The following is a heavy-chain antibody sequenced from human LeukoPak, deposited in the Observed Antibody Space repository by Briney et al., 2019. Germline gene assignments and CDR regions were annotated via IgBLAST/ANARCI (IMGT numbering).Heavy chain of an antibody. J-gene: IGHJ4*02. CDR3: VRARYSADSYYFDY. Sequence: GGSLRLSCAASGFTFSSYWMSWVRQAPGKGLEWVASVKQDESEKYYVDSVKGRFTISRDKAKNSLYLQMNSLRAEDTAVYYCVRARYSADSYYFDYWGQGTLVTVSS. CDR2: VKQDESEK. D-gene: IGHD5-18*01. CDR1: GFTFSSYW. V-gene: IGHV3-7*03.